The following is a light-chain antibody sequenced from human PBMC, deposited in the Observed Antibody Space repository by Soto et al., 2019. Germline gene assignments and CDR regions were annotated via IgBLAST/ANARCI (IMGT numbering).Light chain of an antibody. CDR3: QQYNNWPTWT. Sequence: EIVMTQSPATLSVSPGERATLSCRASQSVSSNLAWYQQKPGQAPRLLIYGASTRATGIPARFSGSGSGTEFTLTISSLQSEDFAVDYCQQYNNWPTWTFGQGTKV. CDR1: QSVSSN. CDR2: GAS. V-gene: IGKV3-15*01. J-gene: IGKJ1*01.